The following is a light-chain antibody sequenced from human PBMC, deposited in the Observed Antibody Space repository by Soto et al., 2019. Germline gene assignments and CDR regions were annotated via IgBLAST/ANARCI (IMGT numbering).Light chain of an antibody. Sequence: QSVLTQPASVSGSPGQSITISCTGTSSDVGGYNYVSWYQQHPGKAPKLMIYEVSNRPSGVSNRFSGSKSGNTASLTISGLQAEDEADYYCSSYTSSLYVFXTGTKVTVL. J-gene: IGLJ1*01. CDR3: SSYTSSLYV. CDR1: SSDVGGYNY. V-gene: IGLV2-14*01. CDR2: EVS.